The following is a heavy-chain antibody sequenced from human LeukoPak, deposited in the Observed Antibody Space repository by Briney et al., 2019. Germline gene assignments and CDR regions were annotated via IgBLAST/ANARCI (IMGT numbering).Heavy chain of an antibody. V-gene: IGHV4-4*07. CDR1: GASINSHY. J-gene: IGHJ4*02. CDR3: ARALNPLPGTYYFDY. Sequence: SETLSLTCTVSGASINSHYWSWIRQPAGKGLEWVGRIYISGSTNYNSSLQSRVTMSVDTSKNPFSLKLTSVTAADTAVYYCARALNPLPGTYYFDYWGQGTLVTVSS. D-gene: IGHD2-15*01. CDR2: IYISGST.